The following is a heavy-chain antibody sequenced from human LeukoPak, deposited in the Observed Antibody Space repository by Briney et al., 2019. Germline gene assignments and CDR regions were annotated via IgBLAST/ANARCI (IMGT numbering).Heavy chain of an antibody. V-gene: IGHV3-21*01. CDR2: ISSSSSYI. Sequence: GGSLRLSCAASGFTFSSYSMNWVRQAPGKGLEWVSSISSSSSYIYYADSVKGRFTISRDNAKNSLYLQMNSLRAEDTAVYYCAKAAPPFGGSGYLGFDYWGQGTLVTVSS. CDR3: AKAAPPFGGSGYLGFDY. J-gene: IGHJ4*02. D-gene: IGHD3-22*01. CDR1: GFTFSSYS.